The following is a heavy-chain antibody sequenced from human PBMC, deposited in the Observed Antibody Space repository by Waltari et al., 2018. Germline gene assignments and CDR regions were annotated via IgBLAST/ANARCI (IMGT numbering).Heavy chain of an antibody. CDR3: ARFGGIVGATINY. Sequence: EVQLVQSGAEVKKPGESLKTSCMGSGYSFTSYWIGWVRQMPGKGLEWVGIIYPGDSDTRYSPSFQGQVTISADKSISTAYPQWSSLKASDTAMYYCARFGGIVGATINYWGQGTLVTVSS. CDR2: IYPGDSDT. CDR1: GYSFTSYW. J-gene: IGHJ4*02. V-gene: IGHV5-51*01. D-gene: IGHD1-26*01.